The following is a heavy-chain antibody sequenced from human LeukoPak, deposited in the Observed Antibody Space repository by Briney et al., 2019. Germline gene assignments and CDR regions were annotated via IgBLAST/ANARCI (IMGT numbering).Heavy chain of an antibody. CDR3: ARASHLYSKKGDWFDP. Sequence: SETLSLTCTVSGGSISSGSYYWSWIRQPAGKGLEWIGRIYTSGSTNYNPSLKSRVTISVDTSKNQFSLKLSSVTAADTAVYYCARASHLYSKKGDWFDPWGQGTLVTVSS. D-gene: IGHD4-11*01. CDR1: GGSISSGSYY. CDR2: IYTSGST. J-gene: IGHJ5*02. V-gene: IGHV4-61*02.